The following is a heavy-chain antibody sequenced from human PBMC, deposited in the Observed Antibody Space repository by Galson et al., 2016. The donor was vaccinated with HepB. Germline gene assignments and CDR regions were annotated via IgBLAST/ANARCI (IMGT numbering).Heavy chain of an antibody. CDR2: ISYDGKSE. CDR1: GFTFSTYG. D-gene: IGHD5-18*01. J-gene: IGHJ4*02. Sequence: SLRLSCAASGFTFSTYGMHWVRQAPGKGLEWVALISYDGKSESYADSVKGRVTISRDNSKNTLYLQMNNLRAEDTAVYYCATPRGYSYGYWDDTTTDYWGQGTLVTVSS. CDR3: ATPRGYSYGYWDDTTTDY. V-gene: IGHV3-30*03.